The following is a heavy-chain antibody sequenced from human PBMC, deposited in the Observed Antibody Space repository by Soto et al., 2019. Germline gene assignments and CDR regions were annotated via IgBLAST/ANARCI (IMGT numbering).Heavy chain of an antibody. D-gene: IGHD3-22*01. Sequence: QVQLVQSGAEVKKPGSSVKVSCKASGGTFSSYAISWVRQAPGQGLEWMGGIIPIFGTAAYAQKFQGRVTITADESTSTGNMELSSVRFEDTAVYYCASHYDSSGYYYRGLDYWGQGTLVTVSS. J-gene: IGHJ4*02. CDR2: IIPIFGTA. CDR1: GGTFSSYA. V-gene: IGHV1-69*12. CDR3: ASHYDSSGYYYRGLDY.